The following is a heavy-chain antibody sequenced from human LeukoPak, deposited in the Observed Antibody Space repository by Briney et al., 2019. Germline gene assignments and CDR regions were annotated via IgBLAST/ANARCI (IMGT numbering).Heavy chain of an antibody. J-gene: IGHJ6*02. CDR1: GFTFSSYA. CDR3: AKAPRITMIVVVITQYYYYGMDV. Sequence: GGSLRLSCAASGFTFSSYAMSWVRQAPGKGLEWVSAISGSGGSTYYADSVKGRFTISRDNSKNTLYLQMNSLRAEDTAVYYCAKAPRITMIVVVITQYYYYGMDVWGQGTTVTVSS. D-gene: IGHD3-22*01. CDR2: ISGSGGST. V-gene: IGHV3-23*01.